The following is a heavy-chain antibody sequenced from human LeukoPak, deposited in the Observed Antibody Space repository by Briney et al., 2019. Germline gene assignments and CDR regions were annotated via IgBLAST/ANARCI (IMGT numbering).Heavy chain of an antibody. CDR3: ARRAGAYTHPYDY. V-gene: IGHV4-61*01. Sequence: SETLSLTCTVSGYSISSGYYWGWIRQPPGKGLEWIGYIYYSGSTNYNPSLKSRVTISVDTSKNQFSLKLSSVTAADTAVYYCARRAGAYTHPYDYWGQGTLVTVSS. J-gene: IGHJ4*02. CDR1: GYSISSGYY. CDR2: IYYSGST. D-gene: IGHD3-16*01.